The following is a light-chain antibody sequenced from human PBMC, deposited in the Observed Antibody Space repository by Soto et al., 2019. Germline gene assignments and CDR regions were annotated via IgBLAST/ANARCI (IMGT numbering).Light chain of an antibody. V-gene: IGKV1-12*01. CDR3: QHANSFPFT. J-gene: IGKJ3*01. CDR1: QDISSW. CDR2: AAS. Sequence: DIPMTQSPSSVSASVGDRVTITCRASQDISSWLAWYQQKPGKAPELLIYAASTLQSGVPSRFSGTGSWTEFTLAISSLPPEDFAPYYCQHANSFPFTFGPVPKVHIK.